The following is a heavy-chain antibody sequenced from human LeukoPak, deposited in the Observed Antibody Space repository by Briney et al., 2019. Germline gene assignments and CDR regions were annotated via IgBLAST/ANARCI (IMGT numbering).Heavy chain of an antibody. CDR1: GFTFSSYA. J-gene: IGHJ4*02. CDR2: ISGSGGST. V-gene: IGHV3-23*01. D-gene: IGHD3-10*01. Sequence: QPGGSLRLSCAASGFTFSSYAMSWVRQAPGKGLEWVSAISGSGGSTTYADSVKGRFTISRDNSKNTLYLQMNSLRAEDPAVYYCAKPTLWFGELSHFDYWGQGTLVTVSS. CDR3: AKPTLWFGELSHFDY.